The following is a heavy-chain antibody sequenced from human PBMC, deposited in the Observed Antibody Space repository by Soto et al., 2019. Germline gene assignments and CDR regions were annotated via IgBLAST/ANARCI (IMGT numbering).Heavy chain of an antibody. CDR1: GFSLTSTAVG. J-gene: IGHJ4*02. Sequence: QITLKESGPPLVEPTQTLTLTCTFSGFSLTSTAVGVNWIRQPPGKALEWLALIYWDDDNQYSPSLKSRITITKDTSKNQVVLTMANMGPVDTATYYCEHGSGWLSDYWGQGTLVTVSS. CDR3: EHGSGWLSDY. D-gene: IGHD6-19*01. CDR2: IYWDDDN. V-gene: IGHV2-5*02.